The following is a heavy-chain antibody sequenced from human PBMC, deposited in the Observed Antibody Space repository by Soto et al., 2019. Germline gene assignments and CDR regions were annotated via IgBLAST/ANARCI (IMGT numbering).Heavy chain of an antibody. CDR2: ISWNSGSI. V-gene: IGHV3-9*01. D-gene: IGHD2-21*01. CDR3: AKGGTYNAMGSAIY. Sequence: EVQLVESGGGLVQPGRSLRLSCAASGFTFDDYAMHWVRQAPGKGLEWVSGISWNSGSIGYADSVKGRFTISRDNAKNSLYLQMNSLRAEDTALYYCAKGGTYNAMGSAIYWGQGTLVTVSS. CDR1: GFTFDDYA. J-gene: IGHJ4*02.